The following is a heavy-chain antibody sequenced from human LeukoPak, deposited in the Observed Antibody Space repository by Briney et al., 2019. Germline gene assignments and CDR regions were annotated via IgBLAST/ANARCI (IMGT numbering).Heavy chain of an antibody. CDR1: GFTFSSYA. CDR2: ISGSGGST. CDR3: AKGIVVVPNYYFDY. J-gene: IGHJ4*02. Sequence: PGGSLRLSCAASGFTFSSYAMSWVRQALGKGLEWVSAISGSGGSTYYADSVKGRFTISRDNSKNTLYLQMNSLRAEDTAVYYCAKGIVVVPNYYFDYWGQGTLVTVSS. D-gene: IGHD3-22*01. V-gene: IGHV3-23*01.